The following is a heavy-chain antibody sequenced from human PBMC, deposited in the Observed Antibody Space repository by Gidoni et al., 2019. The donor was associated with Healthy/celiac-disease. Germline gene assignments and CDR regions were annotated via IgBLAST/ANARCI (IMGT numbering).Heavy chain of an antibody. J-gene: IGHJ3*02. D-gene: IGHD2-8*01. CDR3: AKELGRYCTNGVCYRGDAFDI. CDR2: ISGSGGST. CDR1: GFTFSSYA. Sequence: EVQLVESGGGLVQPGGSLRLSCAASGFTFSSYAMSWVRQVPGKGLEWVSAISGSGGSTYYADSVKGRFTISRDNSKNTLYLQMNSLRAEDTAVYYCAKELGRYCTNGVCYRGDAFDIWGQGTMVTVSS. V-gene: IGHV3-23*04.